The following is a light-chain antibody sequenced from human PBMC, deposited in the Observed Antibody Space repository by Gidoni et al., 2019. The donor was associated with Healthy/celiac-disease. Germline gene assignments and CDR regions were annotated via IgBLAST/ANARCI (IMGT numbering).Light chain of an antibody. CDR2: SNN. CDR1: SSNIGSKT. V-gene: IGLV1-44*01. Sequence: QSVLTQPPSASGTPGQRVTISCSGSSSNIGSKTVNWYQQLPGTAPKLLIYSNNQRPSGVPDRFSGSKSGTSASLAISGLQSEDEADYSCAAWDDSLNGVVFGGVTKLTVL. J-gene: IGLJ2*01. CDR3: AAWDDSLNGVV.